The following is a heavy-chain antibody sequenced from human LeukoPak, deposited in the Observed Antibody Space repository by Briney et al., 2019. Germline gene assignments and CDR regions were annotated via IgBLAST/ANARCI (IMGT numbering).Heavy chain of an antibody. D-gene: IGHD3-10*01. Sequence: PGGSLRLSCAASGFSFSSYSMNWVRQAPGKGLEWVSSISSSSSYIYYADSVKGRFTISRDNAKNSLYLQMNSLRAEDTAVYYCARVATPSILWFGEWRRYYYYYMDVWGKGTTVTVSS. CDR2: ISSSSSYI. V-gene: IGHV3-21*01. J-gene: IGHJ6*03. CDR3: ARVATPSILWFGEWRRYYYYYMDV. CDR1: GFSFSSYS.